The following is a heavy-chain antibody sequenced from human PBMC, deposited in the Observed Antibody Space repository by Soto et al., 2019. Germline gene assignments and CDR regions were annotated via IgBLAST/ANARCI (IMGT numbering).Heavy chain of an antibody. CDR2: IYHSGST. V-gene: IGHV4-38-2*02. CDR1: GYSISSGYY. D-gene: IGHD3-3*02. J-gene: IGHJ4*02. CDR3: ARDSGHFWSGIPVDY. Sequence: SETLSLTCAVSGYSISSGYYWDWIRQPPGKGLEWIGSIYHSGSTYYNPSLKSRVTISVDTSKNQFSLKLSSVTAADTAVYYCARDSGHFWSGIPVDYWGQGTLVTVSS.